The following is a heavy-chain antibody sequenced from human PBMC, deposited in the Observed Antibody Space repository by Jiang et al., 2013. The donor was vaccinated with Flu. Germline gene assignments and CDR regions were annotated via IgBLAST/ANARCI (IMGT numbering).Heavy chain of an antibody. CDR2: IDYSGST. CDR3: ARGPQLNYDILTGYYTSSGWFDR. Sequence: GLVKPSETLSLTCTVSDDSISRSNYYWGWIRQPPGKGLEWIGTIDYSGSTYYNASLKSRVTISVDRSKNQFSLKLSSVTAADTAVFYCARGPQLNYDILTGYYTSSGWFDRWGQGTQVTVSS. CDR1: DDSISRSNYY. D-gene: IGHD3-9*01. V-gene: IGHV4-39*01. J-gene: IGHJ5*02.